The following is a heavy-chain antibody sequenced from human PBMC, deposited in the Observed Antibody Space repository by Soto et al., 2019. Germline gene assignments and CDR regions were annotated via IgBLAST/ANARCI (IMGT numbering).Heavy chain of an antibody. J-gene: IGHJ2*01. CDR3: TTTTYYYDSSGYYPPLWWYFDL. D-gene: IGHD3-22*01. Sequence: EVQLVESGGGLVKPGGSLRLSCAASGFTFSNAWMSWVRQAPGKGLEWVGRIKRKTDGGTTDYAAPVKGRFTISRDDSKNTLSLQMNSLKTEDTAVYYCTTTTYYYDSSGYYPPLWWYFDLWGRGTLVTVSS. V-gene: IGHV3-15*01. CDR2: IKRKTDGGTT. CDR1: GFTFSNAW.